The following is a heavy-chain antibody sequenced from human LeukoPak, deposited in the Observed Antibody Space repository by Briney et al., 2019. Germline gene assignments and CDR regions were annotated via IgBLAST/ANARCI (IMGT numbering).Heavy chain of an antibody. V-gene: IGHV4-34*01. CDR1: GGSFSGYY. J-gene: IGHJ4*02. Sequence: SETLSLTCAVYGGSFSGYYWSWIRQPPGKGLEWIGEINHSGSTNYNPPLKSRVTISVDTSKNQFSLKLSSVTAADTAVYYCARVQYSSSWYYWGQGTLVTVSS. D-gene: IGHD6-13*01. CDR2: INHSGST. CDR3: ARVQYSSSWYY.